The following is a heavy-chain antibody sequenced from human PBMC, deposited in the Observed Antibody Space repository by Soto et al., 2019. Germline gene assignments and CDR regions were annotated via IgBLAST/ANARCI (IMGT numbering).Heavy chain of an antibody. Sequence: EVQLLESGGGLVQPGGSLSLSCAASAFTFNNYAMSWVRQAPGKGLEWVSGIGGSGRTTYYADSVKGRFTISRDNTNNTLFLQMNSLRAEDTAVYYCAKSRYSDSSGDFYDYWGQGTLVTVSS. CDR3: AKSRYSDSSGDFYDY. J-gene: IGHJ4*02. D-gene: IGHD3-22*01. CDR1: AFTFNNYA. V-gene: IGHV3-23*01. CDR2: IGGSGRTT.